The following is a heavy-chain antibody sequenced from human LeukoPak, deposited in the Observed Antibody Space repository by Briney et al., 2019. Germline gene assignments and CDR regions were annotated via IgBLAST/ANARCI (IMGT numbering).Heavy chain of an antibody. D-gene: IGHD3-3*01. CDR1: GFSFATYA. CDR2: IADSGGVT. V-gene: IGHV3-23*01. J-gene: IGHJ6*02. Sequence: GGSLRLSCAASGFSFATYAMTWVRQAPGKGLEWVSAIADSGGVTYYADSVKGRFTISRDNSKNTLYLQMNSLRAEDTAVYYCARDLAPYYDFWSGEIYYYYGMDVWGQGTTVTVSS. CDR3: ARDLAPYYDFWSGEIYYYYGMDV.